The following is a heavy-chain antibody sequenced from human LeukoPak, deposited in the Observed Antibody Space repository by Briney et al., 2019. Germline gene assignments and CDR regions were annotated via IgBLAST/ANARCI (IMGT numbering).Heavy chain of an antibody. J-gene: IGHJ4*02. CDR1: GCRFTSYW. CDR3: ATLAVAGTPSHFDY. D-gene: IGHD6-19*01. Sequence: GESLEISCQGSGCRFTSYWIGWGRQLPGKGLWWMWIIYPGDSDTRYSPSFQGQVTISADKSISTAYLQWSSLKASDTAMYYCATLAVAGTPSHFDYWGQGTLVTVSS. CDR2: IYPGDSDT. V-gene: IGHV5-51*01.